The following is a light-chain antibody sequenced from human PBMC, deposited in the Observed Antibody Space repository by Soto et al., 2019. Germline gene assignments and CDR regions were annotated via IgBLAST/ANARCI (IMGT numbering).Light chain of an antibody. J-gene: IGKJ1*01. CDR2: GAS. Sequence: ETVLTQSPGTLSLSPGERVTLSCRASQSVCSRCFAWYQQKPGQSHRLLIYGASTRATGLPERFSGSGCGTYFTPTISRLEPEDFAVYYCQHNGTTPWTFGQGTKVGIK. CDR3: QHNGTTPWT. V-gene: IGKV3-20*01. CDR1: QSVCSRC.